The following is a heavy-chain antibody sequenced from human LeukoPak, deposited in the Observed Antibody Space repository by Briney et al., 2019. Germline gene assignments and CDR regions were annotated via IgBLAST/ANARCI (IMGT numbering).Heavy chain of an antibody. J-gene: IGHJ4*02. CDR3: ASHDSSGYYYVN. Sequence: ASVKVSCKAAGYTFTSYGISWLRQAPGQVLEWMGWISAYNGNTNYAQKLQGRVTMTTDTSTSTAYMELRSLRSDDTAVYYCASHDSSGYYYVNWGQGTLVTVSS. V-gene: IGHV1-18*01. D-gene: IGHD3-22*01. CDR2: ISAYNGNT. CDR1: GYTFTSYG.